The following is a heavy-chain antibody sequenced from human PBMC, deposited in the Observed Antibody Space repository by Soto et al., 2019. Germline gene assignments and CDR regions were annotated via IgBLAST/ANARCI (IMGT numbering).Heavy chain of an antibody. CDR2: IIPIFGTA. CDR3: ARHDCISSSCYYYYYYGMDV. J-gene: IGHJ6*02. CDR1: GGPFSSYA. V-gene: IGHV1-69*13. D-gene: IGHD2-2*01. Sequence: VASVKVSCKASGGPFSSYAISWVRQAPGQGLEWMGGIIPIFGTANYAQKFQGRVTITADESTSTACMELSSLRSEDTAVYYCARHDCISSSCYYYYYYGMDVWG.